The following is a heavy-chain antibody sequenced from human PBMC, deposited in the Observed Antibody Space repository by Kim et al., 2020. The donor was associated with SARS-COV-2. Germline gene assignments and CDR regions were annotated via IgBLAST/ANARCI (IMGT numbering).Heavy chain of an antibody. CDR2: IRSKAYGGTT. CDR3: THRSGGWYYYYGMDV. J-gene: IGHJ6*02. D-gene: IGHD6-19*01. CDR1: GFTFGDYA. V-gene: IGHV3-49*03. Sequence: GGSLRLSFTASGFTFGDYAMSWFRQAPGKGLEWVGFIRSKAYGGTTEYAASVKGRFTISRDDSKSIAYLQMNSLKTEDTAVYYCTHRSGGWYYYYGMDVWGQGTTVTVSS.